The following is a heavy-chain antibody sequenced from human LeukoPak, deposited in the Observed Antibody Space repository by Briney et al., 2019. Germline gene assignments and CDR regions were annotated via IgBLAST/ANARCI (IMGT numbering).Heavy chain of an antibody. D-gene: IGHD5-12*01. Sequence: SETLSLTCTVSGGSISSYYWSWIRQPPGKGLEWIGYIYYSGSTNYNPSLKSRVTISVDTSKNQFSLKLSSVTAADTAVYYCARVGGQRGYSGMGRYYCYHMDVWGKGTTVTVSS. CDR2: IYYSGST. CDR1: GGSISSYY. V-gene: IGHV4-59*01. J-gene: IGHJ6*03. CDR3: ARVGGQRGYSGMGRYYCYHMDV.